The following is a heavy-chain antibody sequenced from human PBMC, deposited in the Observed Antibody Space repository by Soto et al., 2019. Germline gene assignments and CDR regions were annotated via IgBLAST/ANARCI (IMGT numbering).Heavy chain of an antibody. J-gene: IGHJ4*02. D-gene: IGHD1-26*01. CDR2: ISKDRDKK. CDR3: AREWSEAIPGY. CDR1: GFTFSNYS. V-gene: IGHV3-30-3*01. Sequence: PGGSLRLSCAASGFTFSNYSMHWVRKAPGKGLEWVAVISKDRDKKYYADSEKGRFTISRDNSKDTLYLQMNSLRPEDTALHYCAREWSEAIPGYWGQGTQVTVSS.